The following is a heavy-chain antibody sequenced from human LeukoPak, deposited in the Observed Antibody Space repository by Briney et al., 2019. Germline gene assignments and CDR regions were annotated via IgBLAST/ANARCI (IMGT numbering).Heavy chain of an antibody. Sequence: SETLSLTCTVSGGSISSYYWSWIRQPAGKGLEWIGHIYTSGTTHYNPSLKSRVTMSVDTSKNQFSLKLSSVTAADTAVYYCARLSTVTTSFDYWGQGTLVTVSS. J-gene: IGHJ4*02. CDR3: ARLSTVTTSFDY. CDR1: GGSISSYY. D-gene: IGHD4-17*01. V-gene: IGHV4-4*07. CDR2: IYTSGTT.